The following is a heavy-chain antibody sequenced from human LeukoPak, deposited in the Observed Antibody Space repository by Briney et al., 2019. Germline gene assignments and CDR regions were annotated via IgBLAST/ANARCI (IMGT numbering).Heavy chain of an antibody. J-gene: IGHJ3*02. Sequence: GGSLRLSCAASGFTLSSYSMNWVRQAPGKGLAWVSSISSSSSYIYYADSVKGRFTISRDNAKNSLYLQMNSLRAEDTAVFYCGRWYSSAAYAFDIWGQGTMVTVSS. CDR1: GFTLSSYS. D-gene: IGHD6-25*01. CDR3: GRWYSSAAYAFDI. V-gene: IGHV3-21*01. CDR2: ISSSSSYI.